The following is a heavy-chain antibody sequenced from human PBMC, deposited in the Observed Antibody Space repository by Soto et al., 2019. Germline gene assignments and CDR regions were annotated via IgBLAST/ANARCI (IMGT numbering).Heavy chain of an antibody. D-gene: IGHD3-10*01. CDR2: INWNGGST. J-gene: IGHJ4*02. CDR3: ARLYGSGSTRRVRIDY. V-gene: IGHV3-20*04. CDR1: GFTFDDYG. Sequence: EVQLVESGGGVVRPGGSLRLSCAASGFTFDDYGMSWVRQAPGKGLEWVSGINWNGGSTGYADSMKGRFTISRDNAKNSLYLQMNSLRAEDTALYYCARLYGSGSTRRVRIDYWGQGTLVTVSS.